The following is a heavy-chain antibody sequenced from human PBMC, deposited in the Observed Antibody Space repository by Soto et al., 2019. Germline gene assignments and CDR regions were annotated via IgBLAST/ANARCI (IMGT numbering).Heavy chain of an antibody. CDR1: GFSFRSYW. CDR3: AREPWGVSGTWYDS. CDR2: INHDGNVT. V-gene: IGHV3-74*01. D-gene: IGHD3-10*01. Sequence: EVQLVESGGGLVQPGGSLTLSCEGSGFSFRSYWLHWVRQVPGKGLVWVSRINHDGNVTNYADSVKGRFTISRDNSKNTLFLRMNGLRAEDTAVYYCAREPWGVSGTWYDSWGQGTVVTVSS. J-gene: IGHJ5*01.